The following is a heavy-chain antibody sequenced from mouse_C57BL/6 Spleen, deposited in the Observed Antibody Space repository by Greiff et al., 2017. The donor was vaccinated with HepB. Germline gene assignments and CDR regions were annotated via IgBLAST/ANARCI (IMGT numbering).Heavy chain of an antibody. V-gene: IGHV1-53*01. J-gene: IGHJ3*01. CDR2: INPSNGGT. Sequence: QVQLKESGTELVKPGASVKLSCKASGYTFTSYWMHWVKQRPGQGLEWIGNINPSNGGTNYNEKFKSKATLTVDKSSSTAYMQLSSLTSEDSAVYYCARSGGTGWFAYWGQGTLVTVSA. CDR3: ARSGGTGWFAY. D-gene: IGHD4-1*01. CDR1: GYTFTSYW.